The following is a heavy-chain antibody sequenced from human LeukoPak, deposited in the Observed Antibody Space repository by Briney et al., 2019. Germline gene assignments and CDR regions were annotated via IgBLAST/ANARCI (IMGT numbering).Heavy chain of an antibody. V-gene: IGHV3-23*01. CDR1: GFTFTNYA. D-gene: IGHD2-15*01. CDR2: ISADGSDT. J-gene: IGHJ4*02. CDR3: TKDWSAAY. Sequence: PGGSLRLSWAASGFTFTNYAMTWVRQAPGKGLEWVSAISADGSDTKYADSVKGRSTISRDNSKNTLFLQMNSLRVEDTAVYYCTKDWSAAYWGQGTLVTVSS.